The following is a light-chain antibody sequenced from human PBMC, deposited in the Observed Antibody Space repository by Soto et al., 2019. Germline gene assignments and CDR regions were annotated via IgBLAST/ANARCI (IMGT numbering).Light chain of an antibody. CDR2: AAS. CDR1: QDISSR. Sequence: DIQVTQSPSSLSASVGDRVTITCRASQDISSRLAWYQRKAEKAPKSLIYAASRLQDWVPSRFSGSGSGTEFTLTINSLQPEDFATYYCQQYKTYPITVGQGTRLEIK. J-gene: IGKJ5*01. CDR3: QQYKTYPIT. V-gene: IGKV1D-16*01.